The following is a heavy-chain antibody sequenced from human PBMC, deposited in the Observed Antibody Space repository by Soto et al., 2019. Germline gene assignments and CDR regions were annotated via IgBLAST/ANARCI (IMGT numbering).Heavy chain of an antibody. CDR3: ARRDTSGFLRYFDN. CDR1: GGTFSSFINYP. V-gene: IGHV1-69*06. CDR2: IVPNVGTV. Sequence: GASVKVSCKSSGGTFSSFINYPINWVRQAPGQGLEWMGGIVPNVGTVNYAQKFRGKVTITADKSTGTAYMELSSLRSEDTALYYCARRDTSGFLRYFDNWGQGTQVTVGS. J-gene: IGHJ4*02. D-gene: IGHD3-3*01.